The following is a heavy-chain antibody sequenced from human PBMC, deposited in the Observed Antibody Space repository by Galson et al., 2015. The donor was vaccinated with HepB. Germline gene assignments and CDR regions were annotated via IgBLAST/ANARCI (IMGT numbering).Heavy chain of an antibody. CDR2: ISSDGAIT. CDR1: GFTFDDYT. J-gene: IGHJ4*02. D-gene: IGHD2/OR15-2a*01. Sequence: LRLSCAASGFTFDDYTMHWVRQLPGKGLEWVSLISSDGAITYYADSVKGRFTISRDNSKNSLFLQMNSLRTEDTAFYYCARGKIGPAPRPPSYWGRGTLVSVSS. CDR3: ARGKIGPAPRPPSY. V-gene: IGHV3-43*01.